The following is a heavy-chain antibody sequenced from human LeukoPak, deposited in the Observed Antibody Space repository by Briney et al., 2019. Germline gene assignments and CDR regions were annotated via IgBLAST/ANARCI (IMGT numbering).Heavy chain of an antibody. CDR2: INHSGST. V-gene: IGHV4-34*01. J-gene: IGHJ6*02. Sequence: SETLSLTCAVYGGSFSGYYWSRIRQPPGKGLEWIGEINHSGSTNYNPSLKSRVTISVDTSKNQFSLKLSSVTAADTAVYYCATQQQLVRFYYYYGMDVWGQGTTVTVSS. CDR3: ATQQQLVRFYYYYGMDV. CDR1: GGSFSGYY. D-gene: IGHD6-13*01.